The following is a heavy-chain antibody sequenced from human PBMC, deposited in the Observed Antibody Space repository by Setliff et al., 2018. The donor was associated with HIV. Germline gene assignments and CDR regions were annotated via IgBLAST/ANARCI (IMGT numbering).Heavy chain of an antibody. CDR1: GFSISSGFF. CDR2: IYQSGTT. J-gene: IGHJ1*01. D-gene: IGHD3-22*01. V-gene: IGHV4-38-2*01. Sequence: SETLSLTCAVSGFSISSGFFWGWVRQPPGKGLEWIGSIYQSGTTYYTPALKSRVTISVDTPKNQYSLNLKSVTAADTAVYYCARAGYYGSTSYWEYFQHWGQGTQVTVSS. CDR3: ARAGYYGSTSYWEYFQH.